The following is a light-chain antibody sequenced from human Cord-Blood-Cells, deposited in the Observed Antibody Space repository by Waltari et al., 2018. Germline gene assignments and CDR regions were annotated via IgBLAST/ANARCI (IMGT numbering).Light chain of an antibody. CDR3: SSYTSSSTWV. V-gene: IGLV2-14*01. Sequence: QSALTQPASVSGSPGHSITISCTGTISDVFLYNYFSWYQQHPGKAPKLMIYDVSKRPSGVSNRFSGSKSGNTASLTISGLQAEDEADYYCSSYTSSSTWVFGGGTKLTVL. J-gene: IGLJ3*02. CDR2: DVS. CDR1: ISDVFLYNY.